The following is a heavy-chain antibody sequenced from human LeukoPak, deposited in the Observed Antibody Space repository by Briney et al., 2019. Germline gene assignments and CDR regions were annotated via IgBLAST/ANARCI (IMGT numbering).Heavy chain of an antibody. CDR1: GFTFTNNW. V-gene: IGHV3-7*01. CDR2: IKQDGSEK. Sequence: PGGSLRLSCAASGFTFTNNWMPWVRQAPGKGLEWVANIKQDGSEKYYVDSVKGRFTISRDNSKNTLYLQMNSLRAEDTAVYYCARDNYYDSSGHGDYWGQGTLVTVSS. D-gene: IGHD3-22*01. J-gene: IGHJ4*02. CDR3: ARDNYYDSSGHGDY.